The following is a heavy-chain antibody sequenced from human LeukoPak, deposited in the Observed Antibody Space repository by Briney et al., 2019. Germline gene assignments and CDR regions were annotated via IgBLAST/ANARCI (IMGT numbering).Heavy chain of an antibody. V-gene: IGHV4-30-2*01. Sequence: PSETLSLTCAVSGGSISSGGYSWSWIRQPPGRGLEWTGYIYHSGSTYYNPSLKSRVTISVDRSKNQFSLKLSSVTAADTAVYYCARYYDSSGYDYWGQGTLVTVSS. J-gene: IGHJ4*02. D-gene: IGHD3-22*01. CDR2: IYHSGST. CDR3: ARYYDSSGYDY. CDR1: GGSISSGGYS.